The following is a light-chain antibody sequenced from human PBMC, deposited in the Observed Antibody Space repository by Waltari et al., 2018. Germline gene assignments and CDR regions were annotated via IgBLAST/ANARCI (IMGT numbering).Light chain of an antibody. V-gene: IGKV1-NL1*01. Sequence: DIQMTQSPSSLSSSVGERVTIPFRASQVISNSLAWYQQKPGKAPKFPIYAASGMASGIPDRFSGSGSGTDFTLIISRLQPEDFAAYYCQQYDSRPVTFGGGTKLEI. CDR1: QVISNS. CDR3: QQYDSRPVT. CDR2: AAS. J-gene: IGKJ2*01.